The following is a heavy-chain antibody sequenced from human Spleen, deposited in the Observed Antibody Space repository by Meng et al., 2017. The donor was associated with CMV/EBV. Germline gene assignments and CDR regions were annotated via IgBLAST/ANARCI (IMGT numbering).Heavy chain of an antibody. CDR1: GFTFSTYA. D-gene: IGHD3-22*01. V-gene: IGHV3-48*04. CDR2: IGSSGSSI. J-gene: IGHJ4*02. Sequence: GESLKISCAASGFTFSTYAMNWVRQAPGKGLEWVSYIGSSGSSIFYEDSVKGRFTISRDNAKNSLYLQLNSLRAEDTAVYYCASSVVSWRGDYWGQGTLVTVSS. CDR3: ASSVVSWRGDY.